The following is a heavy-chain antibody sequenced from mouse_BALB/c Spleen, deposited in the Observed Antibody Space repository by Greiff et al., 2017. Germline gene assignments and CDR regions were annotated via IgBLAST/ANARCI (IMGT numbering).Heavy chain of an antibody. CDR3: ASVPSMVTTIGYYYAMDY. CDR1: GYTFTSYV. D-gene: IGHD2-10*02. CDR2: INPYNDGT. V-gene: IGHV1-14*01. J-gene: IGHJ4*01. Sequence: VQLQQSGPELVKPGASVKMSCKASGYTFTSYVMHWVKQKPGQGLEWIGYINPYNDGTKYNEKFKGKATLTSDKSSSTAYMELSSLTSEDSAVYYCASVPSMVTTIGYYYAMDYWGQGTSVTVSS.